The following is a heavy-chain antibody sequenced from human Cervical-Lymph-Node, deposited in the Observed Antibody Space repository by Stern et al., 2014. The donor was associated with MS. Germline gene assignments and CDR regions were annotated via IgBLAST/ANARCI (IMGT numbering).Heavy chain of an antibody. Sequence: QVQLVQSGAEVRKPGASVRVSCEASGYTFTGHYLNRVRQAPGQGLQWMGRINPYSDVTIYAQEFQGRVTMTRDTSISTAYIDLSRLRSDDTAVFYCAKDQGSTDAFDIWGQGTLVTVSS. CDR3: AKDQGSTDAFDI. CDR2: INPYSDVT. D-gene: IGHD1-1*01. CDR1: GYTFTGHY. J-gene: IGHJ3*02. V-gene: IGHV1-2*06.